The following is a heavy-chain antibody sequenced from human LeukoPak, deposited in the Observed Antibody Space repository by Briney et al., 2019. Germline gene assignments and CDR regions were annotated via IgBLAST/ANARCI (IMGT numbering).Heavy chain of an antibody. CDR1: GGTFSSYA. J-gene: IGHJ6*03. V-gene: IGHV1-69*05. D-gene: IGHD5-24*01. Sequence: SVKVSCKASGGTFSSYAISWVRQAPGQGLEWMGGIIPIFGTAYYAQKFQGRVTITTDESTSTAYMELSSLRSEDTAVYYCARAVERGYYMDVWGKGTTVTVSS. CDR2: IIPIFGTA. CDR3: ARAVERGYYMDV.